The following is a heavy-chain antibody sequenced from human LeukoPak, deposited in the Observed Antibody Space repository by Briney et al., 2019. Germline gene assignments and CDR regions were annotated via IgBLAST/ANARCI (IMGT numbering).Heavy chain of an antibody. CDR3: AKDISVKDGMDV. Sequence: LAGGSLRLSCAASGFTFDDYAMHWVRQAPGKGLEWVSGISWNSGSIGYAASVKSRFTISRDNAKNSLYLQMNSLRAEDTALYSCAKDISVKDGMDVWGQGTTVTVSS. J-gene: IGHJ6*02. V-gene: IGHV3-9*01. D-gene: IGHD4-23*01. CDR2: ISWNSGSI. CDR1: GFTFDDYA.